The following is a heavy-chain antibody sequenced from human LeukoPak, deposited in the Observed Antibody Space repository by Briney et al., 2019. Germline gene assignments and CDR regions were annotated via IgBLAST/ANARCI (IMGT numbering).Heavy chain of an antibody. V-gene: IGHV3-30*18. D-gene: IGHD1-26*01. Sequence: GGSLRLSCAASGFTFSSYGMHWVRQAPGKGLEWVAVISYDGSNKYYADSVKGRFTISRDNSKNTLYLQMNSLRAEDTAVYYCAKDSGSYFFDYWGQGTLVTVSS. J-gene: IGHJ4*02. CDR3: AKDSGSYFFDY. CDR1: GFTFSSYG. CDR2: ISYDGSNK.